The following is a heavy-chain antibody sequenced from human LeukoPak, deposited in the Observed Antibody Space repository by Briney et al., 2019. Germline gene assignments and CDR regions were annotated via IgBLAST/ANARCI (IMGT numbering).Heavy chain of an antibody. CDR3: ATWDSGRYSQIDN. J-gene: IGHJ4*02. Sequence: SGTLSLTCTVSGGPVSSSSYYWGWVRQSPEKGLECIGTIYYAGDTYYNPSLESRLTISVDTSKNQFSLKLRSVTVADTAVYYCATWDSGRYSQIDNWGQGTLVTVSS. CDR1: GGPVSSSSYY. D-gene: IGHD1-26*01. CDR2: IYYAGDT. V-gene: IGHV4-39*01.